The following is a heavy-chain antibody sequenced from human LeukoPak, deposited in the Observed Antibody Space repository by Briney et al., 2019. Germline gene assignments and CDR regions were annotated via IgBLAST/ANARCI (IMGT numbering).Heavy chain of an antibody. J-gene: IGHJ4*02. CDR1: GYSFTSYW. V-gene: IGHV5-51*01. D-gene: IGHD2-21*02. CDR3: ARRGDSDFRID. Sequence: GESLKISCKGSGYSFTSYWIGWVRQMPGKGLEWMGIIYPGDSDTRYSPPFQGQVTISADKSISTAYLQWNSLEASDSAIYYCARRGDSDFRIDWGQGTLVTVSS. CDR2: IYPGDSDT.